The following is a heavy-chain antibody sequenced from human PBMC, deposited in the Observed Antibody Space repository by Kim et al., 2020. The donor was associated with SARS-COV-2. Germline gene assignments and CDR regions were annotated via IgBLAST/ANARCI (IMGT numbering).Heavy chain of an antibody. CDR3: ARRKGLDY. CDR2: GSEK. Sequence: GSEKYYVDSVKGRFTISRDNAKNSLYLQMNSLRAEDTAVYYCARRKGLDYWGQGTLVTVSS. J-gene: IGHJ4*02. V-gene: IGHV3-7*01.